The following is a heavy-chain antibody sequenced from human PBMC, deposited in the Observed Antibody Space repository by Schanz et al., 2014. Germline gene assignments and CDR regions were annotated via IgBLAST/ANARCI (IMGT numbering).Heavy chain of an antibody. CDR1: GFTFSSYG. D-gene: IGHD4-17*01. CDR2: IWYDGNNK. J-gene: IGHJ3*02. CDR3: TKNMHKAYGRKPQAFEI. Sequence: QVQLVESGGGVVQPGRSLRLSCAASGFTFSSYGMHWVRQAPGKGLERVAVIWYDGNNKFYADSVKGRFIISRDNSKNTLDPQLNSLTDEDTVLYYCTKNMHKAYGRKPQAFEIWGQGTMVTVSS. V-gene: IGHV3-33*06.